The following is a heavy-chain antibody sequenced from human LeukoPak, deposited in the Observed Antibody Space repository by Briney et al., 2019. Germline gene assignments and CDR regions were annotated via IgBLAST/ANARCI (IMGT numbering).Heavy chain of an antibody. CDR1: GGTFSSYA. CDR3: ARSSRIYGGSVYYYYMDV. J-gene: IGHJ6*03. D-gene: IGHD2-2*01. Sequence: GASVKVSCKASGGTFSSYAISWVRQAPGQGLEWMGGIIPIFGTANYAQKFQGRVTITTDESTSTAYMELSSLRSEDTAVYYCARSSRIYGGSVYYYYMDVWGKGTTVTVSS. CDR2: IIPIFGTA. V-gene: IGHV1-69*05.